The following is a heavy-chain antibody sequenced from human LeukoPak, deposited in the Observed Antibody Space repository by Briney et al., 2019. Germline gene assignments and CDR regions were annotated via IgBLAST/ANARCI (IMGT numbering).Heavy chain of an antibody. CDR1: GFTFYDYA. D-gene: IGHD3-22*01. V-gene: IGHV3-9*01. Sequence: PGGSLRLSCAASGFTFYDYAMHWVRQAPGKGLEWVSGISWNSGSIDYADSVKGRFTISRDNAKNSLYLQMNSLRAEDTALYYCAKDTRSIVVISDYYYYMDVWGKGTTVTVSS. CDR3: AKDTRSIVVISDYYYYMDV. CDR2: ISWNSGSI. J-gene: IGHJ6*03.